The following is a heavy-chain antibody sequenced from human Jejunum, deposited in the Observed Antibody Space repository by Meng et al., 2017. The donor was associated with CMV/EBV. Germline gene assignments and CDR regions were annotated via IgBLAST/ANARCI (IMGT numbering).Heavy chain of an antibody. J-gene: IGHJ4*02. CDR1: GGYISNHY. V-gene: IGHV4-4*07. CDR3: ARGPGGFGDFNFDS. Sequence: QVPLKGADPGLVNPSETLSLTCSVSGGYISNHYWSCIRQLAGKGLEWIGRFYFGGSTNYNPSLKSRVTMSVEMSKNQFSMSLYSVTAADTAVYYCARGPGGFGDFNFDSWGQGTLVTVSS. D-gene: IGHD3-10*01. CDR2: FYFGGST.